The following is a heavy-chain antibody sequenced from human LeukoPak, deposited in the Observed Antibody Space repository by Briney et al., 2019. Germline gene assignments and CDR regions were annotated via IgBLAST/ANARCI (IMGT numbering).Heavy chain of an antibody. CDR2: ISSSSSYI. V-gene: IGHV3-21*01. CDR1: GFTFSSYS. CDR3: ARALSDTAMAIYYYGMDV. Sequence: PGGSLRLSCAASGFTFSSYSMNWVRQAPGKGLEWVSSISSSSSYIYYADSVEGRFTISRDNAKNSLYLQMNSLRAEDTAVYYYARALSDTAMAIYYYGMDVWGQGTTVTVSS. J-gene: IGHJ6*02. D-gene: IGHD5-18*01.